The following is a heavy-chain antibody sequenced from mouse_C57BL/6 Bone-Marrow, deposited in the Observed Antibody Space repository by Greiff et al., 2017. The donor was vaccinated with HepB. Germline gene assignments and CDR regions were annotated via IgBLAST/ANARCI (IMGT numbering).Heavy chain of an antibody. CDR1: GYTFTDYY. J-gene: IGHJ3*01. V-gene: IGHV1-77*01. Sequence: VKLVESGAELVKPGASVKISCKASGYTFTDYYINWVKQRPGQGLEWIGKIGPGSGSTYYNEKFKGKATLTADKSSSTAYMQLSSLTSEDSAVYFCARHPNYYYGSSSWFAYWGQGTLVTVSA. CDR2: IGPGSGST. CDR3: ARHPNYYYGSSSWFAY. D-gene: IGHD1-1*01.